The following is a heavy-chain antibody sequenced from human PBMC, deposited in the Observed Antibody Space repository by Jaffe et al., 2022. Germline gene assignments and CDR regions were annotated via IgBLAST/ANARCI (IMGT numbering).Heavy chain of an antibody. CDR1: GFTFSSYG. D-gene: IGHD6-19*01. Sequence: QVQLVESGGGVVQPGGSLRLSCAASGFTFSSYGMHWVRQAPGKGLEWVAFIRYDGSNKYYADSVKGRFTISRDNSKNTLYLQMNSLRAEDTAVYYCAKDYSSGWYGYFDYWGQGTLVTVSS. J-gene: IGHJ4*02. V-gene: IGHV3-30*02. CDR3: AKDYSSGWYGYFDY. CDR2: IRYDGSNK.